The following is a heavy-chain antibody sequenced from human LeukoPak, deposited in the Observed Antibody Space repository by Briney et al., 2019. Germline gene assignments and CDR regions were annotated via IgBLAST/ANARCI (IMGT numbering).Heavy chain of an antibody. CDR2: IYPDDSDT. V-gene: IGHV5-51*01. J-gene: IGHJ4*02. CDR1: EYSFPNYC. CDR3: ARRAYCGGDCYVDY. D-gene: IGHD2-21*02. Sequence: GESLKISCKHSEYSFPNYCIGWVRQMPGKGLEWMGIIYPDDSDTRYSPSFQGQVTISADKSINTAYLQWSSLKASDTAMYYCARRAYCGGDCYVDYWGQGSLVTVSS.